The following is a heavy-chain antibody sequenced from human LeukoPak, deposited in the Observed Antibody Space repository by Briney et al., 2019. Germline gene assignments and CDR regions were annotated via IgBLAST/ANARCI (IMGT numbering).Heavy chain of an antibody. V-gene: IGHV4-61*02. CDR2: IYTSGST. CDR1: GGSISSGSYY. J-gene: IGHJ6*02. D-gene: IGHD1-26*01. Sequence: PSQTLSLTCTVSGGSISSGSYYWGWIRQPAGKGLEWIGRIYTSGSTNYNPSLKSRVTISVDTSKNQFSLKLSSVTAADTAVYYCAHSGTRDYYYGMDVWGQGTTVTVSS. CDR3: AHSGTRDYYYGMDV.